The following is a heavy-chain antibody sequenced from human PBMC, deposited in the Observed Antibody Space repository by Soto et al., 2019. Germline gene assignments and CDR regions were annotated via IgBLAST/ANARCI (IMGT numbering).Heavy chain of an antibody. J-gene: IGHJ6*02. CDR2: ISSSSYYI. CDR1: GLSFSTHS. CDR3: ARNRDPSSKTHGMDV. V-gene: IGHV3-21*06. Sequence: EVQLVESGGGLVEPGGSLRLSCTPSGLSFSTHSMNWVRQAPGKGLEWVSSISSSSYYIYYADSVKGRFTISRDNAKNTLFLQMNGLRADDTAVYYCARNRDPSSKTHGMDVWGQGTTVTVSS.